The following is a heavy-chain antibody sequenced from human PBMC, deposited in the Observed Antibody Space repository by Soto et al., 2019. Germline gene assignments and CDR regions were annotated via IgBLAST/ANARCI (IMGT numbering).Heavy chain of an antibody. V-gene: IGHV1-69*12. CDR2: IIPIFGTA. CDR3: ARVGAVSVPGVPAVDAFDI. Sequence: QVQLVQSGAEVKKPGSSVKVSCKASGGTFTSYAISWVRQAPGQGLEGMGGIIPIFGTANYAQKFQGRVTITADESTSTDYMELRSLRSEDAAVYYFARVGAVSVPGVPAVDAFDIWGQGTMVTVAS. CDR1: GGTFTSYA. D-gene: IGHD2-2*01. J-gene: IGHJ3*02.